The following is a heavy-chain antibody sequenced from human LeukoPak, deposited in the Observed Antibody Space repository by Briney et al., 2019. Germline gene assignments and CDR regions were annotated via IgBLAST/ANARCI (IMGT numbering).Heavy chain of an antibody. CDR3: ARGGYSGTWYFDL. J-gene: IGHJ2*01. CDR2: IKQDGSEK. D-gene: IGHD5-12*01. CDR1: GFTFSSYW. V-gene: IGHV3-7*01. Sequence: GGSLRLPCAASGFTFSSYWMSWVRQAPGKGLEWVANIKQDGSEKYYVDSVKGRFTISRDNAKNSLYLQMNSLRAEDTAVYYCARGGYSGTWYFDLWGRGTLVTVSS.